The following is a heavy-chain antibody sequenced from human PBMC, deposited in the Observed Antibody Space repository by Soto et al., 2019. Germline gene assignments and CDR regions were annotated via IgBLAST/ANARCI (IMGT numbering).Heavy chain of an antibody. CDR3: ATYQRFLEWVNWFDP. CDR2: FDPEDGET. J-gene: IGHJ5*02. D-gene: IGHD3-3*01. CDR1: GYTLTELS. V-gene: IGHV1-24*01. Sequence: ASVKVSCKVSGYTLTELSMHCVLQSPLKGLEWMGGFDPEDGETIYAQKFQGRVTMTEDTSTDTAYMELSSLRSEDTAVYYCATYQRFLEWVNWFDPWGQGTLVTVSS.